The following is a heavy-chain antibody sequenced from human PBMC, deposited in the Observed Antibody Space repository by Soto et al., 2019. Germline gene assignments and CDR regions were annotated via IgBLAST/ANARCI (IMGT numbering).Heavy chain of an antibody. V-gene: IGHV1-46*01. CDR3: ARGPSALGYCSSTSCYYYYGMDV. CDR2: INPSGGST. CDR1: GYTFTSYY. D-gene: IGHD2-2*03. Sequence: QVQLVQSGAEVKKPGASVKVSCKASGYTFTSYYMHWVRQAPGQGLEWMGIINPSGGSTSYAQKFQGRVPMTRDTSTSTVYMELSSLRSEDTAVYYCARGPSALGYCSSTSCYYYYGMDVWGQGTTVTVSS. J-gene: IGHJ6*02.